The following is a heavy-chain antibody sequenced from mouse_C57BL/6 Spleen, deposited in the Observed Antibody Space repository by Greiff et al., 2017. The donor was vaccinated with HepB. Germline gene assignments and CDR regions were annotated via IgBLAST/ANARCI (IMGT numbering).Heavy chain of an antibody. V-gene: IGHV3-6*01. D-gene: IGHD1-1*01. CDR1: GYSITSGYY. CDR3: ARDLIYYYGSSYFYWYFDV. CDR2: ISYDGSN. J-gene: IGHJ1*03. Sequence: EVKLLESGPGLVKPSQSLSLTCSVTGYSITSGYYWNWIRQFPGNKLEWMGYISYDGSNNYNPSLKNRISITRDTSKNQFFLKLNSVTTEDTATYYCARDLIYYYGSSYFYWYFDVWGTGTTVTVSS.